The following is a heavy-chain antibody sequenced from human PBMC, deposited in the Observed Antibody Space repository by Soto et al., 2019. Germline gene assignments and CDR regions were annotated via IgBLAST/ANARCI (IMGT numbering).Heavy chain of an antibody. CDR2: IYCNEDK. Sequence: QITLKESGPTLVKPTQPLTLTGTFSGFSLKSGGAGVGWIRPSTGKALEWLALIYCNEDKRYSPSLKSILTITKDTSKNQVVLTMTTIYPVDTATYYGAHRGYGDYPRYNWFAPGGKVTLYTVAS. J-gene: IGHJ5*02. CDR3: AHRGYGDYPRYNWFAP. CDR1: GFSLKSGGAG. D-gene: IGHD4-17*01. V-gene: IGHV2-5*01.